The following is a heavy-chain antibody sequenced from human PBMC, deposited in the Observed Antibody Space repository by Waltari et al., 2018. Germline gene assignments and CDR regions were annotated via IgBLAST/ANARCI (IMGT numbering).Heavy chain of an antibody. V-gene: IGHV3-74*01. CDR1: GFTFGSYW. CDR2: INSDGSTT. D-gene: IGHD6-13*01. Sequence: VQLGESGGGLVQPGGSLRLSCAASGFTFGSYWWTWGRHSPGKGLVWVVRINSDGSTTRYADSVKGRFTVSRDNAKNTLYLQMNSLGAEDTAVYYCARGGASSSWRVDYFDYWGQGTLVTGSS. CDR3: ARGGASSSWRVDYFDY. J-gene: IGHJ4*02.